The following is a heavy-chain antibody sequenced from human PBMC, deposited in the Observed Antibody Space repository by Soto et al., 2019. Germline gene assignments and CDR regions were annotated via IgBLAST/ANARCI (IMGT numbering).Heavy chain of an antibody. CDR3: ARQDDYSNYGYFDY. V-gene: IGHV4-31*03. D-gene: IGHD4-4*01. CDR2: IYYSGNT. CDR1: GGSISSGGYY. J-gene: IGHJ4*03. Sequence: SETLSLTCTVSGGSISSGGYYWSWIRQHPGKGLEWIGYIYYSGNTYYNPSLKSRVTISVDTSKNQFSLKLSSVTAADTAVYYCARQDDYSNYGYFDYWGQGALVTVSS.